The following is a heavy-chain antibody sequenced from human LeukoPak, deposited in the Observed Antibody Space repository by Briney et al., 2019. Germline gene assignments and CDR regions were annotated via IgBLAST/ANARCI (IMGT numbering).Heavy chain of an antibody. Sequence: ASVTVSCKASGYTFTSYGISWVRQAPGQGLEWMGWISAYNGNTNYAQKLQGRVTMTTDTSTSTAYMELRSLRSDDTAVYYCARDRGYCSGGSCYPTNNFDYWGQGTLVTVSS. V-gene: IGHV1-18*01. CDR3: ARDRGYCSGGSCYPTNNFDY. CDR2: ISAYNGNT. D-gene: IGHD2-15*01. J-gene: IGHJ4*02. CDR1: GYTFTSYG.